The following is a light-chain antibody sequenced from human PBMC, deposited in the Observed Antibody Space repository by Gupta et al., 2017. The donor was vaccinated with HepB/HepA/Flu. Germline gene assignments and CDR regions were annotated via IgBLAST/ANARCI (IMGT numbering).Light chain of an antibody. CDR3: QQYDNLPPG. V-gene: IGKV1-33*01. J-gene: IGKJ4*01. CDR1: QDISNY. Sequence: DIQMTLSPSSLSASVADRVTSTCQASQDISNYLNWYQQKPGKAPKLLIYDASNLESGVPSRFSGSGSGTDFTFTISSLQAEDIATYYCQQYDNLPPGFGGGTKVEIK. CDR2: DAS.